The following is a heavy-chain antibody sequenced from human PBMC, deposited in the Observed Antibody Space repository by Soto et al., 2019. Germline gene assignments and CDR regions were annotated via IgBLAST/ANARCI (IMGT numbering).Heavy chain of an antibody. CDR2: VGGTGHGP. D-gene: IGHD3-3*01. CDR3: AKTDHFGVVTDNWFDP. J-gene: IGHJ5*02. Sequence: EVQLLESGGGVVRPGGSLRHSCATSGFNFGDYAMAWVRQAPGKGLEWVASVGGTGHGPYHADSVRGRFSVSRDNSKSTLYLQMNSLRAEDSAVYYCAKTDHFGVVTDNWFDPWGQRTQVTVSS. V-gene: IGHV3-23*01. CDR1: GFNFGDYA.